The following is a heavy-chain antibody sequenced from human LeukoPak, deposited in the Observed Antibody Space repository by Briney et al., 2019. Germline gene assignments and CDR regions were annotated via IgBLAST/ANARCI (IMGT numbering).Heavy chain of an antibody. CDR2: IYSGGST. Sequence: GGSLRLSCAASGLIVSNNYMSWVRQAPGKGLEWVSVIYSGGSTYYADFVKGRYTISRDNSKNTLYLQMNSLRAEDTAVYYCARGYCDNGSCYPAGYWGQGTLVTVSS. V-gene: IGHV3-53*01. D-gene: IGHD2-15*01. CDR1: GLIVSNNY. CDR3: ARGYCDNGSCYPAGY. J-gene: IGHJ4*02.